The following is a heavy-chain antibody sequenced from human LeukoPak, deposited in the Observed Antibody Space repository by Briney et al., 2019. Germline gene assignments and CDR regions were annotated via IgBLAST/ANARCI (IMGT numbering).Heavy chain of an antibody. CDR1: GYTFTGYY. CDR3: AGPLIVVVPAVDY. D-gene: IGHD2-2*01. CDR2: INPNSGGT. V-gene: IGHV1-2*06. Sequence: ASVKVSCKASGYTFTGYYMHWVRQAPGQGLEWMGRINPNSGGTNYAQKFQGRVTMTRDTSISTAYMELSRLRSDDTAVYYCAGPLIVVVPAVDYWGQGTLVTVSS. J-gene: IGHJ4*02.